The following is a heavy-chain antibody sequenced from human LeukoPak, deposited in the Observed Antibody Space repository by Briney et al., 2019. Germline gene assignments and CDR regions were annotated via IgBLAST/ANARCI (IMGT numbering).Heavy chain of an antibody. CDR3: ARAYSSSSGGLCGY. CDR2: ISSSSSYI. Sequence: TGGSLRLSCAASGFTFSSYSMNWVRQAPGKGMEWVSSISSSSSYIYYADSVKGRFTISRDNAKNSLYLQMNSLRAEDTAVYYCARAYSSSSGGLCGYWGQESWSPSPQ. D-gene: IGHD6-6*01. CDR1: GFTFSSYS. V-gene: IGHV3-21*01. J-gene: IGHJ4*01.